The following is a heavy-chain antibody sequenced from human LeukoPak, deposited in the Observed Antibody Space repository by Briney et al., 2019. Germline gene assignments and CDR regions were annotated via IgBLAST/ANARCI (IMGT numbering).Heavy chain of an antibody. J-gene: IGHJ4*02. CDR3: AKVPSGWYHYYFDY. CDR2: ISGSGGST. D-gene: IGHD6-19*01. V-gene: IGHV3-23*01. CDR1: GFTFSSYA. Sequence: QAGGSLRLSCAASGFTFSSYAMSWVRQAPGKGLEWVSAISGSGGSTYYADSVKGRFTISRDNSKNTLYLQMNSLRAEDTAVYYCAKVPSGWYHYYFDYWGQGTLVTVSS.